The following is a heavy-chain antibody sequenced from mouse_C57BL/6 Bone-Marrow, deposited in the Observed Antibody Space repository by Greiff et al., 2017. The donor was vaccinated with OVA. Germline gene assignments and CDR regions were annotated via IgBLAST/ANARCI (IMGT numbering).Heavy chain of an antibody. CDR3: ARDWCYFDY. D-gene: IGHD1-1*02. V-gene: IGHV5-6*01. CDR2: ISSGGSST. J-gene: IGHJ2*01. Sequence: EVHLVESGGDLVKPGGSLKLSCAASGFTFSSYGMSWVRQTPDQRLEWVATISSGGSSTYYPDSVKGRFTISRDNAKNTLYLQMSSLKSEDTAMYYCARDWCYFDYWGQGTTLTVSS. CDR1: GFTFSSYG.